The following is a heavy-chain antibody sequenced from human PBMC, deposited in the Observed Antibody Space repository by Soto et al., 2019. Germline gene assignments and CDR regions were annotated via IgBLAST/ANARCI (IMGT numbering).Heavy chain of an antibody. Sequence: NPSETLSLTCAVYGGSFSGYYWSWIRQPPGKGLEWIGEINHSGSTNYNPSLKSRVTISVDTSKNQFSLKLSSVTAADTAVYYCARDWSIFGLYGTDVWGQGTTVTVSS. CDR2: INHSGST. V-gene: IGHV4-34*01. D-gene: IGHD3-3*01. CDR3: ARDWSIFGLYGTDV. J-gene: IGHJ6*02. CDR1: GGSFSGYY.